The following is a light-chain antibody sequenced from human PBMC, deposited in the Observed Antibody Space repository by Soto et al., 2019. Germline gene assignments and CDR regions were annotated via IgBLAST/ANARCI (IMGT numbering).Light chain of an antibody. CDR3: QQYGSSPYT. V-gene: IGKV3-20*01. J-gene: IGKJ2*01. CDR2: GAS. CDR1: QSVSSSF. Sequence: EIVLTQSPGTLSVSPGQRVTLSCRASQSVSSSFLAWYQQKPGQAPRLLIYGASSRATGIPDRFSGSESGTDFTLTISRLEPEDFAVYYCQQYGSSPYTFGQGTKLGIK.